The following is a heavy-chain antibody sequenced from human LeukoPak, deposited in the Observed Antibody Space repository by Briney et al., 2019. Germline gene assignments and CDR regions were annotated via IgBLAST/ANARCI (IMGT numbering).Heavy chain of an antibody. CDR3: ASSAIRGLLVPLGY. V-gene: IGHV3-30-3*01. J-gene: IGHJ4*02. Sequence: PGRSLRLSCAASGFTFSSYAMHWVRQAPGKGLEWVAVISYDGSNKYYADSVKGRFTISRDNSKNTLYLQMNSLRAEDTAVYYCASSAIRGLLVPLGYWGQGTLVTVSS. D-gene: IGHD3-10*01. CDR2: ISYDGSNK. CDR1: GFTFSSYA.